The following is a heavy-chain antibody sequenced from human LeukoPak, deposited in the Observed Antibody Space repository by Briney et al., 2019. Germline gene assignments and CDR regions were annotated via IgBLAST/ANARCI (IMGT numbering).Heavy chain of an antibody. CDR2: INPNSGGT. CDR1: GYTFTSYG. V-gene: IGHV1-2*02. J-gene: IGHJ3*02. CDR3: ARIIMTPRADAFDI. D-gene: IGHD3-16*01. Sequence: ASVKVSCKASGYTFTSYGISWVRQAPGQGLEWMGWINPNSGGTNYAQKFQGRVTMTRDTSISTAYMELSRLRSDDTAVYYCARIIMTPRADAFDIWGQGTMVTVSS.